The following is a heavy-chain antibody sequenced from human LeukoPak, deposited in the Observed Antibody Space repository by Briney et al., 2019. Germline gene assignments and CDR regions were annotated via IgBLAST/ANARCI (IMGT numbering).Heavy chain of an antibody. Sequence: SETLSLTCAVYGGSFSGYYWSWIRQPPGKGLEWIGEINHSGSTNYNPSLKSRVTISVDTSNNHFSLKLSSVTAADTAVYYCARPDYDMLTGYPYGMDVWGQGTTVTVSS. D-gene: IGHD3-9*01. CDR1: GGSFSGYY. V-gene: IGHV4-34*01. CDR2: INHSGST. J-gene: IGHJ6*02. CDR3: ARPDYDMLTGYPYGMDV.